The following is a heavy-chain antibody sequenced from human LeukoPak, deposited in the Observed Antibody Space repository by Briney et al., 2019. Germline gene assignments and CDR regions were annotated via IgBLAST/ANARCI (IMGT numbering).Heavy chain of an antibody. V-gene: IGHV3-21*01. J-gene: IGHJ4*02. CDR1: GFTFSSYS. Sequence: GGSLRLSCAASGFTFSSYSMNWVRQAPGKGLEWVSSISSSSSYIYYADSVKGRFTISRDNANNSLYLQMNSLRAEDTAVYYCAVGLTTVTGTDYWGQGTLVTVSS. CDR3: AVGLTTVTGTDY. CDR2: ISSSSSYI. D-gene: IGHD4-17*01.